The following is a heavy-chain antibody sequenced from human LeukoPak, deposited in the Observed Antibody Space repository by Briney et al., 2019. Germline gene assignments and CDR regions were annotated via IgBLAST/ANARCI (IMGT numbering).Heavy chain of an antibody. CDR2: ISGSGDNT. D-gene: IGHD4-11*01. J-gene: IGHJ3*02. V-gene: IGHV3-23*01. Sequence: GGSLRLSCAASGFTFSSHGMSWVRQAPGKGLEWVSTISGSGDNTYYADSVKGRFTISRDNSKNTLYLQMNSLRAEDTAVYYCARVLRGVTNAFDIWGQGTMVTVSS. CDR3: ARVLRGVTNAFDI. CDR1: GFTFSSHG.